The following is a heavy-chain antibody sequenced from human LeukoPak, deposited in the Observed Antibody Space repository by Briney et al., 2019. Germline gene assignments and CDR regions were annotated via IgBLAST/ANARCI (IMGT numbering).Heavy chain of an antibody. Sequence: HPGRSLRLSCVASGFTFSSYGMHWVRQAPGKGLEWVAVISYDGSNKYYADSVKGRFTISRDNSKNTLYLQMNSLRAEDTAVYYCAKFYGAAWAPFDYWGQGTLVTVSS. J-gene: IGHJ4*02. CDR2: ISYDGSNK. CDR1: GFTFSSYG. V-gene: IGHV3-30*18. CDR3: AKFYGAAWAPFDY. D-gene: IGHD6-13*01.